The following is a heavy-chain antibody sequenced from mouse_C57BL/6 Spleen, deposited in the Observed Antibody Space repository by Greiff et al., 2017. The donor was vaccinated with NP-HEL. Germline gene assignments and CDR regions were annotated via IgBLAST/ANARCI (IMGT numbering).Heavy chain of an antibody. CDR3: ARGTYCSNDDWAY. J-gene: IGHJ3*01. V-gene: IGHV1-82*01. CDR1: GYAFSSSW. CDR2: IYPGDGDT. D-gene: IGHD2-5*01. Sequence: QVQLQQSGPELVKPGASVKISCKASGYAFSSSWMNWVKQRPGKGLEWIGRIYPGDGDTNYNGKFKGKATLTADKSSSTAYMQLSSLTSEDSAVYFCARGTYCSNDDWAYWGQGTLVTVSA.